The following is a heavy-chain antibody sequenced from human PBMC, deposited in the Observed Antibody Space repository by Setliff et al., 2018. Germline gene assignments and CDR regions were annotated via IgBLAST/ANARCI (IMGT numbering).Heavy chain of an antibody. CDR2: ISPYGGNT. J-gene: IGHJ4*02. V-gene: IGHV1-18*01. Sequence: ASVKVSCKASGYTFTDYGVTWVRQAPGQGLEWVGWISPYGGNTYYAPKSQGRITMTTDTSTTTAYMELKSLRSDDTAIYYCSRLVRYCTRTSCQRLSGDDYWGQGALVTVS. D-gene: IGHD2-2*01. CDR3: SRLVRYCTRTSCQRLSGDDY. CDR1: GYTFTDYG.